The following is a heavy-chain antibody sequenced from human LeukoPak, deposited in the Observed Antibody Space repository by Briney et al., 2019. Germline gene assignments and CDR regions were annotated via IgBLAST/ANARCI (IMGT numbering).Heavy chain of an antibody. CDR1: GFTFSNHG. D-gene: IGHD3-3*01. Sequence: PGGTLRLSCAASGFTFSNHGMNWVRQAPGKGLEWVSGISPSGDITYYADSVKGRFTISRDNSKNTLYLEVISLTAEDTAVYYCAKGAIFGVVISYGTEMDVWGKGTTVTVSS. CDR2: ISPSGDIT. J-gene: IGHJ6*04. V-gene: IGHV3-23*01. CDR3: AKGAIFGVVISYGTEMDV.